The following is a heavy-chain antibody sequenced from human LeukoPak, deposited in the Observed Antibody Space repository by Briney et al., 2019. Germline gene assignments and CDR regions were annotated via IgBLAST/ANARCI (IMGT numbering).Heavy chain of an antibody. CDR1: GFTFSSYG. CDR2: ISYDGSNK. J-gene: IGHJ3*02. V-gene: IGHV3-30*18. CDR3: AKDLNPELTGDLGDAFDI. Sequence: PGGSLRLSCADSGFTFSSYGMHWVRQAPGKGLEWVAVISYDGSNKYYADSVKGRFTISRDNSKNTLYLQMNSLRAEDTAVYYCAKDLNPELTGDLGDAFDIWGQGKMVTVSS. D-gene: IGHD7-27*01.